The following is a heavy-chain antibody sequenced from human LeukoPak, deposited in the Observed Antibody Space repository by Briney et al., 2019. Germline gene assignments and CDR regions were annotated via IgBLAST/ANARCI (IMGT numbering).Heavy chain of an antibody. Sequence: GASLQISCEASGYIFTGYWIGWVRQLPGKGLEWMGTIYPGDSDTKYSPSFQGQVTISADKSINTAYLQWSSLKASDTAMYYCARAISVAGKNWFDPWGQGTLVTVSS. CDR1: GYIFTGYW. CDR2: IYPGDSDT. V-gene: IGHV5-51*01. J-gene: IGHJ5*02. CDR3: ARAISVAGKNWFDP. D-gene: IGHD6-19*01.